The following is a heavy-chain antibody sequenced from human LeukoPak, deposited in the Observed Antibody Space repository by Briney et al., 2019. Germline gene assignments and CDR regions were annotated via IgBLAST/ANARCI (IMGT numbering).Heavy chain of an antibody. CDR3: AKNPRLEGWIYFDS. Sequence: GGSLRLSSAASGFTFSSYSMSWVRQAPGKGLEWVSSISGSGGRIDYADSVKGRFTISRDNSKNTLSMQKNSLTAEDTAVYYCAKNPRLEGWIYFDSWGQGILVTVSS. D-gene: IGHD1-1*01. CDR1: GFTFSSYS. CDR2: ISGSGGRI. J-gene: IGHJ4*02. V-gene: IGHV3-23*01.